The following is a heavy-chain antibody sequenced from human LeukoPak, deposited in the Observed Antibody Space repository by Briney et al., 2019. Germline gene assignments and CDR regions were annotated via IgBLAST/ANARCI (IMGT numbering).Heavy chain of an antibody. D-gene: IGHD3-22*01. Sequence: ASVKVSCKASGYTFTSYDINWVRQATGQGLEWMGWMNHNSGNTGYAQKFQGRVTITRNTSISTAYMELSSLRSEDTAVYYCARGLRMRRWEITMIVVATRYYFDYWGQGTLVTVSS. CDR3: ARGLRMRRWEITMIVVATRYYFDY. CDR2: MNHNSGNT. J-gene: IGHJ4*02. V-gene: IGHV1-8*03. CDR1: GYTFTSYD.